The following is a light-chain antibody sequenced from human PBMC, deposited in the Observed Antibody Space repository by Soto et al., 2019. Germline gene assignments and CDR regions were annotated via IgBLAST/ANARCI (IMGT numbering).Light chain of an antibody. Sequence: DIQMTQSPSSVSASVGDRVTISCRASQSIATYLNWYQQRPGKAPKLLIYAASSLQSGVPSRFSGSGSGTDFTLTISSLQPEHFATYFCQQSYSTPMYTFGQGTKLEVK. V-gene: IGKV1-39*01. CDR2: AAS. CDR3: QQSYSTPMYT. J-gene: IGKJ2*01. CDR1: QSIATY.